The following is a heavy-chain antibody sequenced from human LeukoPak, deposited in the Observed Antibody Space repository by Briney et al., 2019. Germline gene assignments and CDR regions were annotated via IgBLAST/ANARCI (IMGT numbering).Heavy chain of an antibody. V-gene: IGHV3-23*01. J-gene: IGHJ4*02. Sequence: PGGSLRLSCAASRFTFTSYAMSWVRQAPGKGLKWVSAISGDGGSAYYADSVKGRFTISRDNSKNTLYLQMNSLRAEDTAVYYCAKVDTTMVSPPYFDYWGQGTLVTVSS. CDR1: RFTFTSYA. CDR3: AKVDTTMVSPPYFDY. CDR2: ISGDGGSA. D-gene: IGHD5-18*01.